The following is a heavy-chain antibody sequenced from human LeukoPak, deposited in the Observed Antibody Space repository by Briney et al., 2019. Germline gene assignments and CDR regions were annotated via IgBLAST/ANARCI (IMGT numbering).Heavy chain of an antibody. Sequence: GRSLRLSCAASGFTFSNYGMSWVRQAPGKGLEWVSSIGGGGSTYYADSVKGRFTISRDNSKNTLYLQMNSLRAEDTAVYYCAKREKYYFDYWGQGTLVTVSS. CDR3: AKREKYYFDY. CDR2: IGGGGST. V-gene: IGHV3-23*01. J-gene: IGHJ4*02. CDR1: GFTFSNYG.